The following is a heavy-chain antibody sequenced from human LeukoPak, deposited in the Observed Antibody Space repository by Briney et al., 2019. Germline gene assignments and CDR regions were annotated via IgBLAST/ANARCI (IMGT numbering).Heavy chain of an antibody. Sequence: LTGGSLRLSCAASGFTFLPYSMNWVRQTPGKGLEWVSYITSDSNTIYYADSVKGRFTISRDNAKNSLYLQMTSLRAEDTAVYYCVRSVGHLDYWRQGTLVTVSS. D-gene: IGHD1-26*01. CDR3: VRSVGHLDY. CDR1: GFTFLPYS. CDR2: ITSDSNTI. V-gene: IGHV3-48*01. J-gene: IGHJ4*02.